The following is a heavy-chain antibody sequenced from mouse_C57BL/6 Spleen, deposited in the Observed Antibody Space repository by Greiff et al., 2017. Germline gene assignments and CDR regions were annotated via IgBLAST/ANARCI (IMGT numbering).Heavy chain of an antibody. CDR1: GYAFSSSW. D-gene: IGHD4-1*01. CDR3: ARDLWDDARDY. J-gene: IGHJ4*01. CDR2: IYPGDGDT. Sequence: QVQLQQSGPELVKPGASVKISCKASGYAFSSSWMNWVKQRPGKGLEWIGRIYPGDGDTNYNGKFKGKATLTADKSSSTAYMQLSSLTSEDSAVYFCARDLWDDARDYWGQGTSVTVSS. V-gene: IGHV1-82*01.